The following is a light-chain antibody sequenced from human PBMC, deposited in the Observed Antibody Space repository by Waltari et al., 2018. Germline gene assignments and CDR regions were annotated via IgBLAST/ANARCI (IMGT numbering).Light chain of an antibody. CDR3: QQYSSIPLT. Sequence: DIVMTLSPDSLAVSLGERATINCKSSQSVLYTSNNKNYLAWYQQKPGQPPKLLIYWASTRESGVPDRFSGSGSGADFTLTISSLQAEDVAVYYCQQYSSIPLTFGGGTRVEIK. V-gene: IGKV4-1*01. CDR2: WAS. CDR1: QSVLYTSNNKNY. J-gene: IGKJ4*01.